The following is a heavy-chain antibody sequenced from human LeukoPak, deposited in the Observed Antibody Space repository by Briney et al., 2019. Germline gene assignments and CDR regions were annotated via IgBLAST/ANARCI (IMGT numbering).Heavy chain of an antibody. CDR1: GYTFTGYY. D-gene: IGHD5-18*01. CDR3: ATFSNVYSYFGY. Sequence: ASVKVSCKASGYTFTGYYMHWVRQAPGQGLEWMGWINPNSGGTNYAQKFQGRVTMTRDTSISTACMELSRLRSDDTAVYYCATFSNVYSYFGYWGQGTLVTVSS. V-gene: IGHV1-2*02. CDR2: INPNSGGT. J-gene: IGHJ4*02.